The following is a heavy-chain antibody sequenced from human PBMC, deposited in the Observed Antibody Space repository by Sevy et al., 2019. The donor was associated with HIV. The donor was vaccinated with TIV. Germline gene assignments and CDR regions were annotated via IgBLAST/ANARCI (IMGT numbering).Heavy chain of an antibody. V-gene: IGHV3-30-3*01. CDR3: AREHSSSSAFDI. CDR1: GFTFSSYA. D-gene: IGHD6-13*01. Sequence: GGSLRLSCAASGFTFSSYAMHWVHQAPGKGLEWVAVISYDGSNQYYADSVKGRFTISRDNSKNTLYLQMNSLRAEDTAVYYCAREHSSSSAFDIWGQGTMVIVSS. J-gene: IGHJ3*02. CDR2: ISYDGSNQ.